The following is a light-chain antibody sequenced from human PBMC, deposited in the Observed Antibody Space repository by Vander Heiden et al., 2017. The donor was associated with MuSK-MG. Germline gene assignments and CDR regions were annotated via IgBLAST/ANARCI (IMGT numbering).Light chain of an antibody. Sequence: QSVLTQPPSVSGAPGPRVTISCTGSSSNIGAGYDVHWYQQLPGTAPKLLSYGNSNRPSGVPDRFSGSKSGTSASLAITGLQAEDEADYYCQSYDSSLSGFYVFGTGTKVTVL. CDR1: SSNIGAGYD. CDR2: GNS. J-gene: IGLJ1*01. V-gene: IGLV1-40*01. CDR3: QSYDSSLSGFYV.